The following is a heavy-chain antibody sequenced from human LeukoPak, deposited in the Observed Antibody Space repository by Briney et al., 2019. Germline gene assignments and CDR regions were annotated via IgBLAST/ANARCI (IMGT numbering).Heavy chain of an antibody. D-gene: IGHD3-10*01. CDR2: ISAYNGNT. V-gene: IGHV1-18*01. J-gene: IGHJ3*02. CDR1: GYTFTSYG. Sequence: ASVKVSCKASGYTFTSYGISWVRQAPGQGLEWMGWISAYNGNTNYAQKLQGRVTMTTDTSTSTAYMELRSLRSDDTAVYYCARDAERITMVRGVISIWGQGTMVTVSS. CDR3: ARDAERITMVRGVISI.